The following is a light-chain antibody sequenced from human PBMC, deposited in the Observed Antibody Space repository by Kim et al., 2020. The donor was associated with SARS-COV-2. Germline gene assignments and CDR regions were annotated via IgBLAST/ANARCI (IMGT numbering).Light chain of an antibody. J-gene: IGKJ5*01. CDR2: DAS. Sequence: LSPGDRATLSCRASQSVSYYLAWYQQKPGQPPRLLFYDASNRATGTPARFSGSGSGTDFTLTISSLEPEDFAVYYCQHRRNWPITFGQGTRLEIK. CDR3: QHRRNWPIT. V-gene: IGKV3-11*01. CDR1: QSVSYY.